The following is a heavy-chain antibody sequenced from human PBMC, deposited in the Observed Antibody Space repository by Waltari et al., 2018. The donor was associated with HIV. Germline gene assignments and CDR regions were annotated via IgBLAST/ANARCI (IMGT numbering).Heavy chain of an antibody. Sequence: EVQLVQSGPEVKKPGESLKISCKASGYTFYSNWIGWVRQMRGRGLEWMGSIFPSDSDVRYSPSFQGQVTIAADRSTATAFLEWRSLKASDTATYYCVRRPSGRAFDYWGQGTLVSVSS. CDR2: IFPSDSDV. V-gene: IGHV5-51*01. CDR3: VRRPSGRAFDY. J-gene: IGHJ4*02. CDR1: GYTFYSNW.